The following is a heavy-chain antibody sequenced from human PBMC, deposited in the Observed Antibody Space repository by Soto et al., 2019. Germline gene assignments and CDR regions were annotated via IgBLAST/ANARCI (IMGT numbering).Heavy chain of an antibody. CDR3: ARTTYYTNSSDYCHDY. Sequence: SGPTLVNPTQTLTLTCTFSGFSLITRGMCVTWIRQPPGKALEWLALIDWDDDKYYSTSLKTRLTISKDTSKNQVVLTITHMDPVDTATSFSARTTYYTNSSDYCHDYWGQGALVTVSS. V-gene: IGHV2-70*01. CDR1: GFSLITRGMC. CDR2: IDWDDDK. J-gene: IGHJ4*02. D-gene: IGHD3-22*01.